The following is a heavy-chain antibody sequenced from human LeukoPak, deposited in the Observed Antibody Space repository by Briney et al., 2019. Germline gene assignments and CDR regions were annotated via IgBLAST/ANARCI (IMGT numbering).Heavy chain of an antibody. V-gene: IGHV4-38-2*02. Sequence: PSDTLSLTCTVSGYSISSGYYWGWIRQPPGKGLEWIGSIYLSGSTYYNPSLKSRVTISVDTSKNQFSLKLSSVTPDDTAVYYCAKGYSMSYWGQGTLVTVSS. CDR2: IYLSGST. CDR1: GYSISSGYY. CDR3: AKGYSMSY. D-gene: IGHD5-12*01. J-gene: IGHJ4*02.